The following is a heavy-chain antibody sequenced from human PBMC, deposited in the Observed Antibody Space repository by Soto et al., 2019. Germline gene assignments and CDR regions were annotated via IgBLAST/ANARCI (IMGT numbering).Heavy chain of an antibody. D-gene: IGHD2-21*01. CDR2: ISWDSGSI. J-gene: IGHJ4*02. CDR1: GFRFDEYA. CDR3: AKIVTRHSLVPVFDQ. V-gene: IGHV3-9*01. Sequence: QLVESGGGLVQPGRSLRLSCVASGFRFDEYAIHWVRQAPGKGLEWVSGISWDSGSINYAGSVRGRFTVSRDNAKNSLYLHMTSLRSEDTAFYYCAKIVTRHSLVPVFDQWGQGAXVSVSX.